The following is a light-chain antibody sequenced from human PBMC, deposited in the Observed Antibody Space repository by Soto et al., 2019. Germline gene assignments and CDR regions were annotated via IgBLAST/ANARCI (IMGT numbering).Light chain of an antibody. J-gene: IGLJ2*01. CDR2: DVI. V-gene: IGLV2-14*01. CDR3: SSYTSNSTLV. CDR1: TSDVGGYNY. Sequence: QSALTQPASVSGSPGQSITISCTGTTSDVGGYNYIAWYQQDPGKAPKLMIYDVINRPSGVSNRFSGSRSGNTASLTISGLQADDEAVYYCSSYTSNSTLVFGGGTKLTVL.